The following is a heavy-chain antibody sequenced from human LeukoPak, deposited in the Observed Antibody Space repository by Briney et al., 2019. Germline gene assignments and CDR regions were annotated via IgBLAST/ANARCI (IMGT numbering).Heavy chain of an antibody. CDR1: GFTVSSNY. J-gene: IGHJ4*02. CDR2: IYSGGST. D-gene: IGHD2-2*01. Sequence: GGSLRLSCAASGFTVSSNYMSWVRQAPGKGLEWVSVIYSGGSTYYADSVKGRFTISRDNAKNSLYLQMNSLRAEDTAVYYCARDPTPIVVVPAALDYWGQGTLVTVSS. V-gene: IGHV3-53*01. CDR3: ARDPTPIVVVPAALDY.